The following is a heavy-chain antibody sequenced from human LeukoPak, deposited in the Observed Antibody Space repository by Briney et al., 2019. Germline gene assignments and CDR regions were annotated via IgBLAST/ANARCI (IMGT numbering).Heavy chain of an antibody. CDR3: ARLHPVLPDY. J-gene: IGHJ4*02. Sequence: GGSLRLSCAASGFTFRTYGMHWVRQAPGKGLEWVANIKQDGSEKYYVDSVKGRFTISRDNAKNSLYLQMNSLRAEDTAVYYCARLHPVLPDYWGQGTLVTVSS. CDR1: GFTFRTYG. D-gene: IGHD3-10*01. CDR2: IKQDGSEK. V-gene: IGHV3-7*01.